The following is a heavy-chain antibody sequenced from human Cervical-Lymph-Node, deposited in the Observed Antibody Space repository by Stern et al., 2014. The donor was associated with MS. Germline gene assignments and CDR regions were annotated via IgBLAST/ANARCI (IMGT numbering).Heavy chain of an antibody. J-gene: IGHJ4*02. D-gene: IGHD5-24*01. V-gene: IGHV1-2*02. CDR1: GYTFTGYY. Sequence: QVQLVQSGAEVKKPGASVKVSCKASGYTFTGYYIHWVRQAPGQGLEWMGWIIPNNGDTNYAQNLQGRVTMTRDTSISTAYMELSRLRSDDTAVYYCAKDGYNYWGQGTLVTVSS. CDR2: IIPNNGDT. CDR3: AKDGYNY.